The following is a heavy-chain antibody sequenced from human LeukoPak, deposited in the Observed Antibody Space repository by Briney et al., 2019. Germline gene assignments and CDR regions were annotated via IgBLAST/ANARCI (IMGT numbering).Heavy chain of an antibody. CDR3: ARVAAAGTGIFVNFYYSMDI. V-gene: IGHV4-61*02. D-gene: IGHD6-13*01. CDR2: IYTSGST. J-gene: IGHJ6*03. CDR1: GGSISSGSYY. Sequence: SETLFLTCTVSGGSISSGSYYWSWIRQPAGKGLEWIGRIYTSGSTNYSPSLKSRVTISVDTSKNQFSLKLSSVTAADTAVYYCARVAAAGTGIFVNFYYSMDIWGEGTTVTISS.